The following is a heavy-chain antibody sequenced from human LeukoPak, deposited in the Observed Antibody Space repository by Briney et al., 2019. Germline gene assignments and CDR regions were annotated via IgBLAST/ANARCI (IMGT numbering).Heavy chain of an antibody. CDR2: IWYDGNNK. D-gene: IGHD5-18*01. V-gene: IGHV3-33*06. J-gene: IGHJ4*02. Sequence: GGSLRLSCAASGFTFSGYGMHWVRQAPDKGLEWVAVIWYDGNNKYYAESVKGRFTISRDNSKNTLYLQMNSLRAEDTAVYYCAKDWGYTTMVSYYFDYSGQEALVTVSS. CDR1: GFTFSGYG. CDR3: AKDWGYTTMVSYYFDY.